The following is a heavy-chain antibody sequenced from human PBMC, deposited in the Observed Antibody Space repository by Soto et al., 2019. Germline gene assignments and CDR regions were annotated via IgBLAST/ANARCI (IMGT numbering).Heavy chain of an antibody. V-gene: IGHV3-13*01. CDR3: ARGRGYSGYDYAFDI. J-gene: IGHJ3*02. CDR1: GFTFSSYA. D-gene: IGHD5-12*01. Sequence: GGSLRLSCAASGFTFSSYAMSWVRQATGKGLEWVSAIGTAGDKYYPGSVKGRFNSSRENAKNSLYLQMNSLIDGDTAVYYCARGRGYSGYDYAFDIWGQGTMVTVSS. CDR2: IGTAGDK.